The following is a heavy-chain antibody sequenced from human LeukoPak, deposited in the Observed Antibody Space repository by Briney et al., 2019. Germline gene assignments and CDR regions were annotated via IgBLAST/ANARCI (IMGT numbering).Heavy chain of an antibody. CDR3: ARVEYTNSPGH. J-gene: IGHJ4*02. CDR1: GFTFNSYS. V-gene: IGHV3-48*01. Sequence: GGSLRLSCVASGFTFNSYSMNWVRQAPGKGLEWVSYISSASGTKEYADSVKGGFTISRDNAKNSLFLQMDSLRAQDTAIYYCARVEYTNSPGHGGLGTLVTVSS. CDR2: ISSASGTK. D-gene: IGHD6-6*01.